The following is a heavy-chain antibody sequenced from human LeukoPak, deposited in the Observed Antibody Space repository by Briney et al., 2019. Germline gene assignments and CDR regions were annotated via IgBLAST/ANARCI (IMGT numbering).Heavy chain of an antibody. D-gene: IGHD6-13*01. J-gene: IGHJ4*02. CDR2: INRSGST. CDR3: ARISIAAAGTP. Sequence: PSETLSLTCAVYGGSFSGYYWSWIRQPPGKGLEWIGEINRSGSTNYNPSLKSRVTISVDTSKNQFSLKLSSVTAADTAVYYCARISIAAAGTPWGQGTLVTVSS. V-gene: IGHV4-34*01. CDR1: GGSFSGYY.